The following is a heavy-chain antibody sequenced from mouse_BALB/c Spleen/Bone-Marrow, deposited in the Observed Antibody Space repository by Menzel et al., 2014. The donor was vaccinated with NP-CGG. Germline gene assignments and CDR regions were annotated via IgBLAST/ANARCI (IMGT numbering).Heavy chain of an antibody. V-gene: IGHV5-17*02. J-gene: IGHJ4*01. CDR1: GITFRNFG. CDR2: ISSGSSTI. D-gene: IGHD3-3*01. CDR3: ARIGRARGYAMDY. Sequence: EVKVVESGGGLVQPGGSRKLSCAASGITFRNFGMHWVRQAPEKGLEWVAYISSGSSTIYYADTLKGRFTISRDNPKNTLFLQMTSLRSEDTAMYYCARIGRARGYAMDYWGQGTSVTVSS.